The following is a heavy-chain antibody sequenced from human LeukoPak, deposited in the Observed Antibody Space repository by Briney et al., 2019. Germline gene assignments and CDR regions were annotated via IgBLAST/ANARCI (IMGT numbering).Heavy chain of an antibody. Sequence: ASVKVSCKASGYTFTGYYMHWVRQAPGQGLGWMGWINPNSGGTNYAQKFQGRVTMTRDTSISTAYMELSRLRSDDTAVYYCASLYGSGSYYPPNFDYWGQGTLVTVSS. J-gene: IGHJ4*02. CDR2: INPNSGGT. CDR1: GYTFTGYY. CDR3: ASLYGSGSYYPPNFDY. V-gene: IGHV1-2*02. D-gene: IGHD3-10*01.